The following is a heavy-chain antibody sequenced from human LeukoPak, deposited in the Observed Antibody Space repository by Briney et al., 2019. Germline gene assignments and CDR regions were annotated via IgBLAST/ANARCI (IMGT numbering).Heavy chain of an antibody. CDR1: GGYISGYY. V-gene: IGHV4-59*08. CDR3: ARQGRSMAAPGIPNFDY. CDR2: IYYTGST. J-gene: IGHJ4*02. D-gene: IGHD6-13*01. Sequence: SETLSLTCTVSGGYISGYYWSWFRQPPGKGLEWIGYIYYTGSTNYNPSLERRLTISLDTSKDQFSLNLNSVTAADTAVYYCARQGRSMAAPGIPNFDYWGQGTLVTVSS.